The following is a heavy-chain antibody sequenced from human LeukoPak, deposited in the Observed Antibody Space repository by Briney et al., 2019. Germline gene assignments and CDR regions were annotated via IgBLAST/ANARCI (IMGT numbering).Heavy chain of an antibody. J-gene: IGHJ4*02. V-gene: IGHV4-59*01. CDR3: ARGNGGDYDY. Sequence: PSETLSLTCTVSGGSISSYYWSWIRQPPGKGLEWIGYIYYSGSTNYNPSLKSRVTISVDTSKNQFSLKLSSVTAADTAVYYCARGNGGDYDYWGQGTLVTVSS. D-gene: IGHD4-17*01. CDR2: IYYSGST. CDR1: GGSISSYY.